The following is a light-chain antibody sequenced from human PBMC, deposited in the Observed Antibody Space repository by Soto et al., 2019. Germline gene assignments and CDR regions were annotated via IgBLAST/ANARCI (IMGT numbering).Light chain of an antibody. J-gene: IGKJ1*01. CDR2: DVS. V-gene: IGKV2-30*02. Sequence: DVVMTQSPVSLPVTPVHPASISCRSSQSLVHRAVYTYLIWFHHWPGQAPRRLIYDVSIRSSGVPARFSGSGSGTEFTLNISSVEAEDFGVYYCMQYTSYSPTFGQGTKVDIK. CDR1: QSLVHRAVYTY. CDR3: MQYTSYSPT.